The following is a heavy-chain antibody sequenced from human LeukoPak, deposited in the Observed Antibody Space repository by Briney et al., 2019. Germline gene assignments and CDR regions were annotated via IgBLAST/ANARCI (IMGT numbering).Heavy chain of an antibody. D-gene: IGHD3-3*01. V-gene: IGHV1-2*02. CDR2: INPNSGGT. CDR1: GYTFTGYY. Sequence: ASVKVSCKASGYTFTGYYMHWVRQAPGQGLGWMGWINPNSGGTNYAQKFQGRVTMTRDTSTSTAYMELRSLRSDDTAVYYCARATPGGYDFWSGYLGAYYYYMDVWGKGTTVTVSS. CDR3: ARATPGGYDFWSGYLGAYYYYMDV. J-gene: IGHJ6*03.